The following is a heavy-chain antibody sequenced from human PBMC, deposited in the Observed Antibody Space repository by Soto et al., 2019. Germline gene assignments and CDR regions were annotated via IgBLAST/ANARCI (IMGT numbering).Heavy chain of an antibody. Sequence: QVQLVESGGGVVQPGRSLRLSCAASGFTFSSYGMHWVRQAPGKGLEWVAVIWYDGSNKYYADSVKGRFTISRDNSKNTLYLQMNSLRAEDTAVYYCARVGRPRGYYSYGMDVWGQGTTVTVSS. V-gene: IGHV3-33*01. CDR1: GFTFSSYG. J-gene: IGHJ6*02. CDR2: IWYDGSNK. D-gene: IGHD1-26*01. CDR3: ARVGRPRGYYSYGMDV.